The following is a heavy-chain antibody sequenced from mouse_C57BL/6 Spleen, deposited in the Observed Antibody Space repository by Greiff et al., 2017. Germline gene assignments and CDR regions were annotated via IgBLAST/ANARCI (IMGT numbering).Heavy chain of an antibody. J-gene: IGHJ4*01. CDR3: ASPRDEDYYAMDY. V-gene: IGHV14-3*01. CDR2: IDPANGNT. CDR1: GFNIKNTY. Sequence: VQLQQSVAELVRPGASVKLSCTASGFNIKNTYMHWVKQRPEQGLEWIGRIDPANGNTKYAPKFQGKATITADTSSNTAYLQRSSLTSEDTAIYYCASPRDEDYYAMDYWGQGTSVTVSS.